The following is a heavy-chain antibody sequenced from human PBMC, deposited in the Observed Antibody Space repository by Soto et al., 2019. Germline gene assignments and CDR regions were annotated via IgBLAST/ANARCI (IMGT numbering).Heavy chain of an antibody. Sequence: SETLSLTCTVSGGSISSYYWSWIRQPPGKGLEWIGYIYYSGTTYYNQSLKSRVTISVDTSNNQLSLKLTSVTAADTAVYYCARGTPVIGGPDAFDIWGQGTMVTVSS. CDR1: GGSISSYY. CDR3: ARGTPVIGGPDAFDI. V-gene: IGHV4-59*08. CDR2: IYYSGTT. D-gene: IGHD2-21*01. J-gene: IGHJ3*02.